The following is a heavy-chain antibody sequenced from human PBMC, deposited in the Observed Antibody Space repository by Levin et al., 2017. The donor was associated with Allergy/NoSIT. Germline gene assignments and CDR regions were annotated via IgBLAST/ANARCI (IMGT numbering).Heavy chain of an antibody. CDR1: GYSFNRFG. J-gene: IGHJ4*02. V-gene: IGHV1-18*01. CDR2: IRVDNGQT. Sequence: ASVKVSCKASGYSFNRFGISWVRQAPGQGLEWLGWIRVDNGQTEYAQKFQARFFVTADTSTNTVYMELRSLRSDDSAVYYCARAGIETGKISEYWGQGTLVKVS. D-gene: IGHD5-24*01. CDR3: ARAGIETGKISEY.